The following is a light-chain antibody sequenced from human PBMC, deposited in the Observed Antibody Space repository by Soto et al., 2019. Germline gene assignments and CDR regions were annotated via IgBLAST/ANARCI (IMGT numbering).Light chain of an antibody. CDR2: AAT. Sequence: SQSSRTYLNWYQQKPGKAPQLLIYAATTLQKDVPSRFTGSGFGTEFSLTITSLQPEDFATYYCQQTDSLLPLTFGGGTKVDIK. CDR3: QQTDSLLPLT. CDR1: QSSRTY. J-gene: IGKJ4*01. V-gene: IGKV1-39*01.